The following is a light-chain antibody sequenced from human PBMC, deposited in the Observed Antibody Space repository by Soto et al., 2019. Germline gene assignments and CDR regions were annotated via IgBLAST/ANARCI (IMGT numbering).Light chain of an antibody. CDR2: DVR. Sequence: QSALPQPASVSGSPGQSITISCTGTSSDVGGYNYVSWYQQHPGKAPKLMIYDVRNRPSGVSNRFSGSKSGNTASLTISGHQAEDEADYYCSSYTSSSTYVFGTGNKVTVL. J-gene: IGLJ1*01. V-gene: IGLV2-14*01. CDR1: SSDVGGYNY. CDR3: SSYTSSSTYV.